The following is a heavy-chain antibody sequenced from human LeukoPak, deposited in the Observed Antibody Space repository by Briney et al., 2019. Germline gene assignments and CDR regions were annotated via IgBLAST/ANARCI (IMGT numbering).Heavy chain of an antibody. Sequence: GGSLRLSCAASGFTFSSYSMNWVRQAPGKGLEWVSSISSSSYIYYADSVKGRFTISRDNAKNSLYLQMNSLRAEDTAVYYCARGSPLTGYYPDAFDIWGQGTMVTVSS. CDR2: ISSSSYI. CDR3: ARGSPLTGYYPDAFDI. CDR1: GFTFSSYS. J-gene: IGHJ3*02. V-gene: IGHV3-21*01. D-gene: IGHD3-9*01.